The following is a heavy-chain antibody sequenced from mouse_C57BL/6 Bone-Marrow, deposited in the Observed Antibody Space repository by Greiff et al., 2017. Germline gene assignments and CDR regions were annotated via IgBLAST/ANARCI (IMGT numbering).Heavy chain of an antibody. V-gene: IGHV5-6*01. CDR3: ARWGLRRTGYYAMDY. CDR1: GFTFSSYG. Sequence: EVMLVESGGDLVKPGGSLKLSCAASGFTFSSYGMSWVRQTPDKRLEWVATISSGGSYTYYPDSVKGRFTISRDHAKNTLYLQMSSLKSEDTAMYYYARWGLRRTGYYAMDYWGQGTSVTVSS. J-gene: IGHJ4*01. CDR2: ISSGGSYT. D-gene: IGHD2-2*01.